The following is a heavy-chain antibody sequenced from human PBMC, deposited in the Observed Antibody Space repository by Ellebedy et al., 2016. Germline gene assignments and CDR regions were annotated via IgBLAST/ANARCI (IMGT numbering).Heavy chain of an antibody. CDR3: ATVKGFTTGSYDRGHDY. V-gene: IGHV4-4*07. Sequence: SETLSLTXTVSGDSINNYFWIWIRKPAGKGLEWIGRMFTSGSTNYNPSLKSRVTMSVDTSKNQFSLKLSSVTAADTAVYYCATVKGFTTGSYDRGHDYWGQGALVTVSS. CDR2: MFTSGST. D-gene: IGHD3-9*01. J-gene: IGHJ4*02. CDR1: GDSINNYF.